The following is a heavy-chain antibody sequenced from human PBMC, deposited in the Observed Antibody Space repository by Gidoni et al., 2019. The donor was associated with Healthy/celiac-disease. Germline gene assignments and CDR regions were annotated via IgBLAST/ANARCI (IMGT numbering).Heavy chain of an antibody. CDR2: ISSSSSYI. CDR3: ARSGGNSESFDY. CDR1: GFTFSSSR. Sequence: EVKLVESGGGLVKPGGSLRLCGAAYGFTFSSSRMNWVRPAPGNGLDWVSSISSSSSYIYHADSVKGRFTISRDNAKNSLYLLMNSLSADDTAVYYCARSGGNSESFDYWGQGTLVPVSS. D-gene: IGHD2-21*02. V-gene: IGHV3-21*01. J-gene: IGHJ4*02.